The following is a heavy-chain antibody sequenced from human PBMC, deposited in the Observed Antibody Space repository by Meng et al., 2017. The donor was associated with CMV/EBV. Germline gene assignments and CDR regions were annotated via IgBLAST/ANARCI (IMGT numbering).Heavy chain of an antibody. D-gene: IGHD3/OR15-3a*01. V-gene: IGHV4-59*01. CDR3: AREGLAAYGMDV. CDR1: GGSISSYY. CDR2: IYYSGST. J-gene: IGHJ6*02. Sequence: SETLSLTCTVSGGSISSYYWSWIRQPPGKGLEWIGYIYYSGSTNYNPSLKSRVTILVDTSKNQFSPKLSSVTAADTAVYYCAREGLAAYGMDVWGQGTTVTVSS.